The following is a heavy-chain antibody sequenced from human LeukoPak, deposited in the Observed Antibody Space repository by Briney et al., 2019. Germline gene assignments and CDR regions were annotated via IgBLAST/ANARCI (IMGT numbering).Heavy chain of an antibody. D-gene: IGHD5-18*01. CDR2: IYHSGRT. V-gene: IGHV4-38-2*02. J-gene: IGHJ4*02. Sequence: SETLSLTCTVSGYSISSGYYWGWIRQPPGKGLEWIGSIYHSGRTFYNPSLKSRVTISVDTSKNQFSLKLSSVTAADTAVYYCARDGSGYSYGHFDYWGQGTLVTVSS. CDR3: ARDGSGYSYGHFDY. CDR1: GYSISSGYY.